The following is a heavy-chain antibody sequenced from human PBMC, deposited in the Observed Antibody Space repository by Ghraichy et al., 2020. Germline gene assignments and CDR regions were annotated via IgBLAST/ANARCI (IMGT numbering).Heavy chain of an antibody. CDR2: ISSSGSYI. J-gene: IGHJ4*02. CDR1: GFTFSPYS. V-gene: IGHV3-21*01. D-gene: IGHD1-26*01. CDR3: ARERGDSGGYYFDY. Sequence: GGSLRLSCAASGFTFSPYSMNWVRQAPGKGLEWVSVISSSGSYIFYADSVKGRFTISRDNAKNSLYLNMNSLRAEDTAVYYWARERGDSGGYYFDYWGQGTLVTVSS.